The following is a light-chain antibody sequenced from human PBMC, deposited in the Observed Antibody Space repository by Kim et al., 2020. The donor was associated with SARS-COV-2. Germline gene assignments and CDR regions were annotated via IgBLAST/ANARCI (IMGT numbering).Light chain of an antibody. J-gene: IGLJ3*02. CDR1: SSDVGHCKY. CDR3: TSCTTSNTWV. CDR2: EVS. V-gene: IGLV2-14*01. Sequence: GQSITISCTGTSSDVGHCKYVSWYQQHPGKAPKLSICEVSERPPGVSNRFSGSKSDNTASLTISGLQAEDEADYYCTSCTTSNTWVFGGGTQLTVL.